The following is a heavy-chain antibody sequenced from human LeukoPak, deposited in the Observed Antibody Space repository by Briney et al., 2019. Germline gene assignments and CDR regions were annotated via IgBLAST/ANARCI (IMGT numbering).Heavy chain of an antibody. CDR2: IYYSGST. CDR3: ARTPYDFWSGYPHGYYYYYMDV. V-gene: IGHV4-39*07. J-gene: IGHJ6*03. D-gene: IGHD3-3*01. CDR1: GGSISSSSYY. Sequence: PSETLSLTCTVSGGSISSSSYYWGWIRQPPGRGLEWIGSIYYSGSTNYNPSLKSRVTISVDTSKNQFSLKLSSVTAADTAVYYCARTPYDFWSGYPHGYYYYYMDVWGKGTTVTVSS.